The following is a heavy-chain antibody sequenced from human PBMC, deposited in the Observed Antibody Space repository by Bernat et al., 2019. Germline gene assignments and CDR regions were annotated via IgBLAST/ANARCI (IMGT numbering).Heavy chain of an antibody. CDR3: AREVVRGVIGWFDP. CDR2: IKQDGSEK. CDR1: GFTFSSYG. J-gene: IGHJ5*02. D-gene: IGHD3-10*01. V-gene: IGHV3-7*04. Sequence: VQLVESGGGVVQPGRSLRLSCAASGFTFSSYGMHWVRQAPGKGLEWVANIKQDGSEKYYVDSVKGRFTISRDNAKNSLYLQMNSLRAEDTAVYYCAREVVRGVIGWFDPWGQGTLVTVSS.